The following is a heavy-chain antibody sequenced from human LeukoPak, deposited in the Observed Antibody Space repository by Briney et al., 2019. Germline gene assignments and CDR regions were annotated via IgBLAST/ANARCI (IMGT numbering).Heavy chain of an antibody. CDR3: ARTYDFGRGPPGDAFDN. V-gene: IGHV3-48*01. D-gene: IGHD3-3*01. CDR1: GFTFSSYS. Sequence: PGGSLRLSCAASGFTFSSYSMNWVRQAPGKGLEWVSYISSSSSTIYYADSLKGRFTISRDDAKDSVFLQMNSLRVDDTAVYYCARTYDFGRGPPGDAFDNWGQGTLVTVPS. CDR2: ISSSSSTI. J-gene: IGHJ3*02.